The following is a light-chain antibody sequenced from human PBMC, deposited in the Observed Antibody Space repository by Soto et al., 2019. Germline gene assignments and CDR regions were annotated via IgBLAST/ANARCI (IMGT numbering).Light chain of an antibody. CDR2: DVT. CDR3: CSYAGSYTDV. CDR1: SSDVGGYDY. V-gene: IGLV2-11*01. Sequence: QSVLTQPRSVSGSPGQSVTISCTGTSSDVGGYDYVSWYRQHPGKAPKLMIYDVTKRPSGVPDRFSGSKSGNTASLTISGLQAEDEADYYCCSYAGSYTDVFGTGTKVTVL. J-gene: IGLJ1*01.